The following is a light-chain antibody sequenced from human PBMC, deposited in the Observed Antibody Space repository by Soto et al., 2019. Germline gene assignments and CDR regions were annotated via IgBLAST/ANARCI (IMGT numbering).Light chain of an antibody. J-gene: IGLJ1*01. V-gene: IGLV2-14*01. CDR2: DVS. CDR3: SSFTSRHTYV. Sequence: QSALTQPASVSGSPGQSTTISCTGTSNDIGGYNYVSWYQQLPGEAPKLIIYDVSDRPSGVSTRFSGSKSGNTASLTISGLQAEDEGDYYCSSFTSRHTYVFGTGTKLTVL. CDR1: SNDIGGYNY.